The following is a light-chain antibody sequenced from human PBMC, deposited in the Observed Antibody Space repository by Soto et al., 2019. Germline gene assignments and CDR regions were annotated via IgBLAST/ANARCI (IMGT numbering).Light chain of an antibody. CDR1: QGISSY. Sequence: AIRITQSPSSFSASTGDRVTITCRASQGISSYLAWYQQKPGKAPKLLIYAASTLQSGVPSRFSGSGSGTDFTLTISCLQSEDFATYYCQQYYSYPLTFGQGTKVDIK. CDR3: QQYYSYPLT. V-gene: IGKV1-8*01. CDR2: AAS. J-gene: IGKJ2*01.